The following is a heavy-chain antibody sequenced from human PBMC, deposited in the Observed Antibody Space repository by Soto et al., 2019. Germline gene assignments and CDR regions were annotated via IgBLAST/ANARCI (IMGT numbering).Heavy chain of an antibody. V-gene: IGHV3-48*02. CDR2: ISSSSSTI. D-gene: IGHD3-22*01. J-gene: IGHJ4*02. CDR3: ARGSLQYYYDSSGYSKFDY. CDR1: GFTFSSYS. Sequence: GALRLSCAASGFTFSSYSMNWVRQAPGKGLEWVSYISSSSSTIYYADSVKGRFTISRDNAKNSLYLQMNSLRDEDTAVYYCARGSLQYYYDSSGYSKFDYWGQGTLVTVSS.